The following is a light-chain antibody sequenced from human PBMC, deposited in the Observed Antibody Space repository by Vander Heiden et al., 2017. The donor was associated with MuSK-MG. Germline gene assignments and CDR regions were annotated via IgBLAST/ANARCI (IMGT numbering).Light chain of an antibody. J-gene: IGKJ2*01. V-gene: IGKV1-5*03. Sequence: DIQMTQSPSRLSASVGDRVTITCRASQGIGTYLAWYQQTSGTAPKLLLFKASTLETGVPSRFSGSGSGTEFTLTISGLHPEDFASYYCQQDRIYPYTFGQGTTMDIK. CDR1: QGIGTY. CDR2: KAS. CDR3: QQDRIYPYT.